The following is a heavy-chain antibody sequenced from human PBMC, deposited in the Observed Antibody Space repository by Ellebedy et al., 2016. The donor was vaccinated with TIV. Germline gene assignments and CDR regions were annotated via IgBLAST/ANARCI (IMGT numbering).Heavy chain of an antibody. V-gene: IGHV1-3*01. CDR2: INAGNGNT. D-gene: IGHD4-17*01. J-gene: IGHJ2*01. CDR3: ARVYMTTVTTREDWYFDL. CDR1: GYTFTSYA. Sequence: AASVKVSCKASGYTFTSYAMHWVRQAPGQRLEWMGWINAGNGNTKYSQKFQGRVTITRDTSASTAYMELSSLRSEDTAVYYCARVYMTTVTTREDWYFDLWGRGTLVTVSS.